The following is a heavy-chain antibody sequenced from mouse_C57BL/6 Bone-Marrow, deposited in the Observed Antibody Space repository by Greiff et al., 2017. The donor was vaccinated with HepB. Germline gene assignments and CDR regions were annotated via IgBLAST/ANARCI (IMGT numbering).Heavy chain of an antibody. CDR3: AVYYGSSYAWFAY. V-gene: IGHV1-64*01. Sequence: QVQLQQPGAELVKPGASVKLSCKASGYTFTSYWMHWVKQRPGQGLEWIGMIHPNSGSTNYNEKFKSKATLTVDKSSSTAYMQLSSLTSEDSAVYYCAVYYGSSYAWFAYWGKGTLVTVSA. D-gene: IGHD1-1*01. CDR1: GYTFTSYW. J-gene: IGHJ3*01. CDR2: IHPNSGST.